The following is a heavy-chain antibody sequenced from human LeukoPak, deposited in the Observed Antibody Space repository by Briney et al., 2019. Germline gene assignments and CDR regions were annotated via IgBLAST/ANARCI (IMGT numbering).Heavy chain of an antibody. CDR2: ISNSGDTT. Sequence: GGSLRLSCAASGFTFSNYAMSWVRQGPGKGLEWVSVISNSGDTTYYADSLKGRFTVSRDHSNNRLYLQMGGLTAADTAVYYCGKYRSIGTYYTIDHWGQGTLVTVSS. CDR3: GKYRSIGTYYTIDH. V-gene: IGHV3-23*01. CDR1: GFTFSNYA. D-gene: IGHD1-26*01. J-gene: IGHJ4*02.